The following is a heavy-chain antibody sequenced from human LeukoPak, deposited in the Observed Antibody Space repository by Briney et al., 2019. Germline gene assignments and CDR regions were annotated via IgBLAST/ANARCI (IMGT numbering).Heavy chain of an antibody. D-gene: IGHD3-10*01. J-gene: IGHJ1*01. V-gene: IGHV3-74*01. CDR3: ARAPSEIGSYYPEYFRH. CDR2: IKSDGST. CDR1: GFTFSSYW. Sequence: GGSLRLSCAASGFTFSSYWMHWVRQAPGKGLVWVSRIKSDGSTRYADSVKGRFTISRDNAKNTVSLQMTSLRAEDTGVYYCARAPSEIGSYYPEYFRHWGQVTLVIVSS.